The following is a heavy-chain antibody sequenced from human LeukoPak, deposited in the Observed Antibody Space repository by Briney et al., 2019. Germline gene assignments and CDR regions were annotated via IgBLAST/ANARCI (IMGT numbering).Heavy chain of an antibody. J-gene: IGHJ4*02. V-gene: IGHV3-33*01. CDR2: IWYDGSNK. CDR3: AREGPRGNSQFDY. Sequence: PGGSLRLSCAASGFTFSSYGMHWVRQAPDKGLEWVALIWYDGSNKYYADSVKGRLTISRDNSKNTLYLQMNSLRAEDTAVYYCAREGPRGNSQFDYWGQGTLVTVSS. CDR1: GFTFSSYG. D-gene: IGHD2/OR15-2a*01.